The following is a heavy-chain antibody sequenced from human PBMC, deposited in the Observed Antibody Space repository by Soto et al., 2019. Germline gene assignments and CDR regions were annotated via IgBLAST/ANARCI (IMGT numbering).Heavy chain of an antibody. CDR1: GGSISTYY. V-gene: IGHV4-59*01. CDR2: IYYSGST. Sequence: SATMSVTSTVSGGSISTYYWSWLRQPPGKGLEWIGYIYYSGSTNYNPSLKSRVSISVDTSKNQFSLKLSSVTAADTAVYYCARDRLANWFDPWGQGTLVTVSS. D-gene: IGHD3-9*01. CDR3: ARDRLANWFDP. J-gene: IGHJ5*02.